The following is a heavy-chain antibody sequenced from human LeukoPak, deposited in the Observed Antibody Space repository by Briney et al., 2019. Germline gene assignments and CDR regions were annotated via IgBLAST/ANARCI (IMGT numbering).Heavy chain of an antibody. J-gene: IGHJ4*02. Sequence: GGSLRLSCAASGFTFSSYWMSWVRQAPGKGLGWLANIKQDGSEKYYVDSVKGRFTISRDNAKNSLYLQLKSLRAEDTAVYYSARDGGSYCTGNLCYKDGFFDYWGQGTLVTVSS. V-gene: IGHV3-7*01. CDR2: IKQDGSEK. CDR1: GFTFSSYW. CDR3: ARDGGSYCTGNLCYKDGFFDY. D-gene: IGHD2-8*02.